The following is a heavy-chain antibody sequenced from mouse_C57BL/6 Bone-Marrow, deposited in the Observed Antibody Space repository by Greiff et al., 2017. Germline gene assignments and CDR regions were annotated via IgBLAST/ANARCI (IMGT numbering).Heavy chain of an antibody. CDR3: TIIVTTGFDY. V-gene: IGHV14-4*01. CDR1: GFNIKDDY. CDR2: IDPENGDT. D-gene: IGHD2-12*01. Sequence: VQLKQSGAELVRPGASVKLSCTASGFNIKDDYMHWVKQRPEQGLEWIGWIDPENGDTEYASKFQGKATITADTSTNPAYLQLSSLTSEDTAVYYCTIIVTTGFDYWGQGTTLTVSS. J-gene: IGHJ2*01.